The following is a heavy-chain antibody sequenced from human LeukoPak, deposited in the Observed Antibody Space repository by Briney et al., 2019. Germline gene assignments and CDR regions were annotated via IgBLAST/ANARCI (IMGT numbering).Heavy chain of an antibody. CDR2: ISSYNGNT. D-gene: IGHD6-19*01. CDR1: GYTFTIYG. CDR3: ARGTLYSSGRTGFVALDY. Sequence: ASVKVSCKASGYTFTIYGITWVRQAPGQGLEWMGWISSYNGNTNYAQKLQGRVTMTTDTSTSTAYMELRSLRSDDTAVYYCARGTLYSSGRTGFVALDYWGQGTLVTVSS. V-gene: IGHV1-18*01. J-gene: IGHJ4*02.